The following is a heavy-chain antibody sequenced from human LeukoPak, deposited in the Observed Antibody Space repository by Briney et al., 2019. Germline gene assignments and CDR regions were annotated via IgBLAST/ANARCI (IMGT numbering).Heavy chain of an antibody. CDR3: ARGVDQLLSHRFDP. Sequence: PSETLSLTCTVSGGSISSYYWSWIRQPPGKGLEWIGYIYYSGSTNYNPSLKSRVTISVDTSKNQFSLKLSSVTAADTAVYYCARGVDQLLSHRFDPWGQGTLVTVSS. V-gene: IGHV4-59*01. D-gene: IGHD2-2*01. CDR2: IYYSGST. J-gene: IGHJ5*02. CDR1: GGSISSYY.